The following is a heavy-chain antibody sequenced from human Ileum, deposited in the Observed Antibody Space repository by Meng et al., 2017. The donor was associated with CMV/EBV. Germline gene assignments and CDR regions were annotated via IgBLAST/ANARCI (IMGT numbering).Heavy chain of an antibody. Sequence: GESLKISCAASGFTFSSYRMNWVRQAPGKGLEWVANIKQDGSEKYYVDSVKGRFTISRDNAKNSLYLQMNSLRAEDTTVYYCARHVSGTFYNPFDYWGQGTLVTVSS. CDR3: ARHVSGTFYNPFDY. CDR2: IKQDGSEK. CDR1: GFTFSSYR. D-gene: IGHD1-26*01. V-gene: IGHV3-7*01. J-gene: IGHJ4*02.